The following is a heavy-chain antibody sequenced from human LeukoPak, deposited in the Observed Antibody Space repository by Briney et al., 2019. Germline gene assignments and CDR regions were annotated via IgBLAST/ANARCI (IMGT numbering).Heavy chain of an antibody. D-gene: IGHD5-18*01. CDR2: INHSGST. CDR3: ARTRGYSYVSYYFDY. V-gene: IGHV4-30-4*01. J-gene: IGHJ4*02. CDR1: GGSISSGDNY. Sequence: SQTLSLTCTVSGGSISSGDNYWSWVRQPPGKGLEWIGEINHSGSTSYNPSLKSRVTISVDTSKNQFSLKLSSVTAADTAVYYCARTRGYSYVSYYFDYWGQGKLVTLSS.